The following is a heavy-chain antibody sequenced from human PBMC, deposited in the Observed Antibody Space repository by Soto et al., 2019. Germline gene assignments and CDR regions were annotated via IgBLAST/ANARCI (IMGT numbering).Heavy chain of an antibody. V-gene: IGHV3-48*03. Sequence: GGSLRLSCAASGFTFSSFEMNWVRQAPGKGLEWVSKIGSSGSTIWYADSVKGRFTISRDDSKNSLYLQMNSLKTEDTAFYYCASSYTGGYRCLDFWGQGALVTVSS. CDR3: ASSYTGGYRCLDF. CDR2: IGSSGSTI. CDR1: GFTFSSFE. D-gene: IGHD1-26*01. J-gene: IGHJ4*02.